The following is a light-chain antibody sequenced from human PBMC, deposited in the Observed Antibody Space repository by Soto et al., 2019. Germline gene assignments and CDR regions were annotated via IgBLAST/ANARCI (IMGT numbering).Light chain of an antibody. J-gene: IGLJ2*01. CDR2: DVT. CDR3: SSNTTSSTLI. Sequence: QSALTQPASVSGSPGQSITISCTGTNSDVGRYKLVSWYQQHPGKAPKLMIFDVTNRPSGVSNRFSGSKSGNTASLTISGLQAEDEADYYCSSNTTSSTLIFGGGTKLTVL. CDR1: NSDVGRYKL. V-gene: IGLV2-14*03.